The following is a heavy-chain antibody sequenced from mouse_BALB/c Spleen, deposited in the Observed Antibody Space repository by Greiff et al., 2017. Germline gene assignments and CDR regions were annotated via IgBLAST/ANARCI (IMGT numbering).Heavy chain of an antibody. CDR2: IYPGNVNT. J-gene: IGHJ3*01. V-gene: IGHV1S56*01. CDR1: GYTFTSYY. D-gene: IGHD1-1*01. Sequence: VKLQQSGPELVKPGASVRISCKASGYTFTSYYIHWVKQRPGQGLEWIGWIYPGNVNTKYNEKFKGKATLTADKSSSTAYMQLSSLTSEDSAVYFCARSGYYGSSWFAYWGQGTLVTVSA. CDR3: ARSGYYGSSWFAY.